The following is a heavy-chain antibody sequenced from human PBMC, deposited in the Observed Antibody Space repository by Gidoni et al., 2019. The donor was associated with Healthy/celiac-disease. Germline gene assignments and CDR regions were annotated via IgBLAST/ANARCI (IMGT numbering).Heavy chain of an antibody. CDR3: ARDRGGYCSGGSCYPPEADEYYYYGMDV. Sequence: EVQLVESGGGLVKPGGSLRLSCAASGFTFSSYSMNWVRQAPGKGLEWVSSISSSSSYIYYADSVKGRFTISRDNAKNSLYLQMNSLRAEDTAVYYCARDRGGYCSGGSCYPPEADEYYYYGMDVWGQGTTVTVSS. CDR2: ISSSSSYI. J-gene: IGHJ6*02. CDR1: GFTFSSYS. D-gene: IGHD2-15*01. V-gene: IGHV3-21*01.